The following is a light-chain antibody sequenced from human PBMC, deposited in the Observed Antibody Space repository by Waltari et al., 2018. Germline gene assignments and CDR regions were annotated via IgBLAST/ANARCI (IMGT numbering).Light chain of an antibody. J-gene: IGLJ2*01. CDR2: VNSDGSH. V-gene: IGLV4-69*01. CDR1: SGHSSYA. CDR3: QTWGTGIQV. Sequence: QLVLTQSPSASASLGAAVKLTCTLSSGHSSYAIAWHQQQPEKGPRYLMKVNSDGSHKKGDGTPDRFSGSSSGTARYLTISSLQSEDEADYYCQTWGTGIQVFGGGTKLTVL.